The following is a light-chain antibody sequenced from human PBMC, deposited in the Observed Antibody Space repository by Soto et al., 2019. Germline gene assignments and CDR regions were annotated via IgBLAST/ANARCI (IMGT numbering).Light chain of an antibody. CDR2: DVS. CDR3: CSYTSTITVA. CDR1: SSDVGGYNY. V-gene: IGLV2-11*01. Sequence: QSALTQPRSVSGSPGQSVTISCTGTSSDVGGYNYVSWYQQHPGKAPKLMIYDVSKRPSGVPDRFSGSKSGNTASLTISGLQAEDEADYYCCSYTSTITVAFGGGTQLTVL. J-gene: IGLJ2*01.